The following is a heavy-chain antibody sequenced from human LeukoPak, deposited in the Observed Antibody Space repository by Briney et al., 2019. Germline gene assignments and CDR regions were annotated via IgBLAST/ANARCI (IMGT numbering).Heavy chain of an antibody. Sequence: ASVKVSCKASGYTFTSYGISWVRQAPGQGLEWMGWISAYNGNTNYAQKLQGRVTMTTDTSTSTAYMELRSLRSDDTAVYYCASPLYYGSGSSVGMDVWGQGTTVTVSS. CDR3: ASPLYYGSGSSVGMDV. CDR2: ISAYNGNT. D-gene: IGHD3-10*01. V-gene: IGHV1-18*01. J-gene: IGHJ6*02. CDR1: GYTFTSYG.